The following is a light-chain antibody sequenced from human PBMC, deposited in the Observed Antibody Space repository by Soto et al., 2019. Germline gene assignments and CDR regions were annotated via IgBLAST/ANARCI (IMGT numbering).Light chain of an antibody. J-gene: IGLJ3*02. Sequence: QAVVTQPPSASGTPGQRVTISCSGSSSNIGSNYVYWYQQLPGTAPKLLIYSNNQRPSGVPDRFSGSKSGTSTSLAISGLRSEDEADYYCAAWYDSLSGWVFGGGTKVTVL. CDR3: AAWYDSLSGWV. CDR1: SSNIGSNY. CDR2: SNN. V-gene: IGLV1-47*02.